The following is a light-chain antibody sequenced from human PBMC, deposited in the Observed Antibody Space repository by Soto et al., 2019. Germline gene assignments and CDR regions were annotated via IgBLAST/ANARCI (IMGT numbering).Light chain of an antibody. CDR3: QQYGSYSPWT. J-gene: IGKJ1*01. V-gene: IGKV1-5*03. CDR1: QSIGSW. CDR2: KAA. Sequence: DIQMTQSPSTLSASVGDRVTITCRASQSIGSWLAWYQQKPGKAPKLLIYKAASLESGVPSRFSVSGSGTEFTLTISSLQPDDFASYYCQQYGSYSPWTFGQWTKVDIK.